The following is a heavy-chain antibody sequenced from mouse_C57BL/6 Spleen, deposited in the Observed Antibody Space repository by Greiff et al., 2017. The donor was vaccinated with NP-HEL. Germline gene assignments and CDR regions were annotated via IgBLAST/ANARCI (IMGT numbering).Heavy chain of an antibody. CDR2: IDPSDSYT. D-gene: IGHD4-1*01. CDR1: GYTFTSYW. J-gene: IGHJ2*01. CDR3: ARSGTSFDD. Sequence: QVQLKQPGAELVMPGASVKLSCKASGYTFTSYWMHWVKQRPGQGLEWIGEIDPSDSYTNYNQKFKGKSTLTVDKSSSTAYMQLSSLTSEDSAVYYCARSGTSFDDWGQGTTLTVSS. V-gene: IGHV1-69*01.